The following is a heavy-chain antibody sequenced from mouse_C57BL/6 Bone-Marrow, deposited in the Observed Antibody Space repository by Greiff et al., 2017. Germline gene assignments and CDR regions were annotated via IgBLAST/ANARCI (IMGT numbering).Heavy chain of an antibody. CDR3: ARCYYYGSSYPFAY. D-gene: IGHD1-1*01. V-gene: IGHV1-81*01. Sequence: QVHVKQSGAELARPGASVKLSCKASGYTFTSYGISWVKPRTGQGLGWIGEIYPRSGNTYYNEKFKGKATLTADKSSSTAYMELRSLTSEDSAVYFCARCYYYGSSYPFAYWGQGTLVTVSA. CDR2: IYPRSGNT. J-gene: IGHJ3*01. CDR1: GYTFTSYG.